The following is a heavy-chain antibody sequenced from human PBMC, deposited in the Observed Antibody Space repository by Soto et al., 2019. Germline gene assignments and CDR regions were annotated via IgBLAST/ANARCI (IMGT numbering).Heavy chain of an antibody. Sequence: ASVKVSCKASGGTFSRYAFSWVRQAPGQGLEWMGGIVPIYGTRGFAQKFQGRLTITADEPTRTAYMELSSLRSEDTAVYYCARDLDYYGSGSHYYYGMGVWGQGTTATVSS. CDR2: IVPIYGTR. CDR3: ARDLDYYGSGSHYYYGMGV. J-gene: IGHJ6*02. D-gene: IGHD3-10*01. V-gene: IGHV1-69*13. CDR1: GGTFSRYA.